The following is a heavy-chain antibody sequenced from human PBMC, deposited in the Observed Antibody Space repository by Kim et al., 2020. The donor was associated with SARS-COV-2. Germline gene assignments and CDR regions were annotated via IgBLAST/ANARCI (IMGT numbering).Heavy chain of an antibody. J-gene: IGHJ3*02. Sequence: NPSLKSRVTISVDTSKNQFSLKLSSVTAADTAVYYWARDIVVAATDAFDIWGQGTMVTVSS. V-gene: IGHV4-59*01. D-gene: IGHD2-15*01. CDR3: ARDIVVAATDAFDI.